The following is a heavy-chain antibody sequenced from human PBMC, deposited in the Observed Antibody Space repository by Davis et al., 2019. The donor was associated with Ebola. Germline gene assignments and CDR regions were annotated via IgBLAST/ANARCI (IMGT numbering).Heavy chain of an antibody. CDR1: NYSFTNYG. CDR2: ITTYGDNT. Sequence: ASVKVSCKASNYSFTNYGITWVRQAPGQGPEWLGWITTYGDNTNYAQKFQDRVTLTTDTSTNTAYMELRSLRSDDTAVYYCARRDGLDFDYWGQGTLVTVSS. J-gene: IGHJ4*02. V-gene: IGHV1-18*01. D-gene: IGHD5-24*01. CDR3: ARRDGLDFDY.